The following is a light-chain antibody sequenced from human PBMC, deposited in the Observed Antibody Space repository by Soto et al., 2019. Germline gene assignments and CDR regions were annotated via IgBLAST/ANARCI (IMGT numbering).Light chain of an antibody. J-gene: IGKJ2*01. V-gene: IGKV3-20*01. CDR1: QTISSSY. CDR2: GAS. CDR3: QQYGSSTYT. Sequence: EIVLTQSPGTLSLSPGERATLSCRASQTISSSYLAWYQQKPGQPPRLLIYGASSRATGIPDRFSGSGSGTDFTLTVSRLEPEDFAMYYCQQYGSSTYTFGQGTKVEIK.